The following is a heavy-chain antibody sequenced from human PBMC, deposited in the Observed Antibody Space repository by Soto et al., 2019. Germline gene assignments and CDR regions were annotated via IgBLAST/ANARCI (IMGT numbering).Heavy chain of an antibody. CDR2: IWYHGVDK. CDR1: GFTFSRQA. J-gene: IGHJ4*02. D-gene: IGHD2-15*01. CDR3: ATGFLGLCTGGNCPLDS. V-gene: IGHV3-33*01. Sequence: QVQLVESGGGVVQPERSLRLSCAASGFTFSRQAMHWVRQAPGRGLEWVAVIWYHGVDKYYADSVKGRFTISRDNSKNTVYLQMNSLRGEDTAVYYCATGFLGLCTGGNCPLDSWDQGSLVTVSS.